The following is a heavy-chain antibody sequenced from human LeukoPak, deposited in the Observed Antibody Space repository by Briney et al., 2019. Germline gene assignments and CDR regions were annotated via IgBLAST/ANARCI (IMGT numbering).Heavy chain of an antibody. Sequence: GGSPRLSCAASGFTFSSYWMHWVRQAPGKGLVWVSRINSDGSSTNYVDSVKARFTIARDNAKNTLYLQMNSLRVEDTAVYYCARGLTGTNAFDFLGQGTLVTVS. J-gene: IGHJ3*01. V-gene: IGHV3-74*01. CDR1: GFTFSSYW. D-gene: IGHD1/OR15-1a*01. CDR2: INSDGSST. CDR3: ARGLTGTNAFDF.